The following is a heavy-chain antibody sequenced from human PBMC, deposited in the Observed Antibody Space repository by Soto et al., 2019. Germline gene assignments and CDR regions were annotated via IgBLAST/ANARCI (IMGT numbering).Heavy chain of an antibody. V-gene: IGHV3-48*03. CDR3: ARVPRNFYYNGMDV. CDR1: GFTFSSYE. J-gene: IGHJ6*02. CDR2: ISSSGSTK. Sequence: GGSLRLSCEGSGFTFSSYEMNWVRQAPGKGLEWVSYISSSGSTKNYADSVKGRFTISRDNVKDSLYLQMNSLRAEDTAVYYCARVPRNFYYNGMDVWGQGTTVTVSS.